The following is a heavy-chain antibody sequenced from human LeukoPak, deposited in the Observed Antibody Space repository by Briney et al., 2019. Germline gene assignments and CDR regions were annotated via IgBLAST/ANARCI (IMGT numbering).Heavy chain of an antibody. CDR2: INPSDGSA. D-gene: IGHD2-2*01. CDR3: ARDSTTSSLADP. Sequence: ASVKVSCKASGYTFTTYYMHWVRQAPGEGLEWMGIINPSDGSASYAQKFQGRVTMTRDTSTSTVYMELSSLTSEDTALYYCARDSTTSSLADPCGQGTLVTVSS. J-gene: IGHJ5*02. CDR1: GYTFTTYY. V-gene: IGHV1-46*01.